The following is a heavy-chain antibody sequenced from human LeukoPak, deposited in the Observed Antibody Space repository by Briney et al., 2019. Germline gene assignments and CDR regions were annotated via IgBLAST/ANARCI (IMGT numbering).Heavy chain of an antibody. D-gene: IGHD4-17*01. CDR2: INHSGST. J-gene: IGHJ5*02. V-gene: IGHV4-34*01. Sequence: SETLSLTCAVYGGSFSGYYWSWIRQPPGKGLEWIGEINHSGSTNYNPSLKSRVTISVDTSKNQFSLKLSSVTAADTAVYYCARGNYGDYGEFDPWGQGTLVTVSS. CDR3: ARGNYGDYGEFDP. CDR1: GGSFSGYY.